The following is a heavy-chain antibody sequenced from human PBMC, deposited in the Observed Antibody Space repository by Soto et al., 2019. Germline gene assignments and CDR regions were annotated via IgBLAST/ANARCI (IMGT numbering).Heavy chain of an antibody. CDR2: VFHTGTT. D-gene: IGHD6-19*01. CDR1: GASVSSPYY. J-gene: IGHJ5*02. CDR3: ARSAGWYAIHA. Sequence: QVQLQESGPGLVKPSGTLSLTCAVSGASVSSPYYWCWVRQPPGKDLDLNGEVFHTGTTSYNPSLRSRVTISMDKSINQFSLDLSSVTAAATAGYYCARSAGWYAIHAWGPGTLVIVSS. V-gene: IGHV4-4*02.